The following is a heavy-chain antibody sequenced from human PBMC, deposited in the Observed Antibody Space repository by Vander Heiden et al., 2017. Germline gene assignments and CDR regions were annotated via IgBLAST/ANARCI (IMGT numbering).Heavy chain of an antibody. CDR1: GFTFSSYA. J-gene: IGHJ4*02. V-gene: IGHV3-30*04. CDR2: ISYDGRKK. D-gene: IGHD2-15*01. CDR3: ARAATSAFDY. Sequence: QVQLVESGGGVVQPGRSLRLSCAASGFTFSSYAMHWVRQAPGKGLEWVAVISYDGRKKYDADSVKGRFTISRDNSKNTLYLKMKSLRAEDTAVYYGARAATSAFDYWGQGTLVTVSS.